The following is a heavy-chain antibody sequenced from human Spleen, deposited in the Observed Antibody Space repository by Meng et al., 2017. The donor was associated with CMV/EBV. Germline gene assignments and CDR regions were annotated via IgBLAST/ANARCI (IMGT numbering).Heavy chain of an antibody. J-gene: IGHJ4*02. D-gene: IGHD1-20*01. Sequence: CGVYGGYYRGYYCSWIRQPPGKGLEWIGEINHSGRNNYTPSRKRRVTRSVDTSKNQFALKLSSGTAADTAVYYCARRGNWNDVGIPYWGQGTLVTVSS. CDR2: INHSGRN. V-gene: IGHV4-34*01. CDR1: GGYYRGYY. CDR3: ARRGNWNDVGIPY.